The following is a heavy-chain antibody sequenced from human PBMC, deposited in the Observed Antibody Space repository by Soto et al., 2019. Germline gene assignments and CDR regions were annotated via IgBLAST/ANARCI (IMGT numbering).Heavy chain of an antibody. Sequence: ASVKVSCKASGYTFTGYYMHWVRQAPGQGLEWMGGFDPEDGETIYAQKFQGRVTMTEDTSTDTAYMELSSLRSEDTAVYYCATKYYYDSSGYYLGYWGQGTLVTVSS. V-gene: IGHV1-24*01. CDR1: GYTFTGYY. D-gene: IGHD3-22*01. J-gene: IGHJ4*02. CDR2: FDPEDGET. CDR3: ATKYYYDSSGYYLGY.